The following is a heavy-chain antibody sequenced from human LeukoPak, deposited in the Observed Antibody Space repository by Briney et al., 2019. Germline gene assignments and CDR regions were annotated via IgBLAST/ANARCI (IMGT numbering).Heavy chain of an antibody. V-gene: IGHV3-33*01. CDR2: IWYDGSNK. CDR1: GFTFSSYG. J-gene: IGHJ4*02. Sequence: PGGSLGLSCAASGFTFSSYGMHWVRQAPGKGLEWVAVIWYDGSNKYYADSVKGRFTISRDNSKNTLYLQMNSLRAEDTAVYYCARVRDYYDSSGPDYWGQGTLVTVSS. D-gene: IGHD3-22*01. CDR3: ARVRDYYDSSGPDY.